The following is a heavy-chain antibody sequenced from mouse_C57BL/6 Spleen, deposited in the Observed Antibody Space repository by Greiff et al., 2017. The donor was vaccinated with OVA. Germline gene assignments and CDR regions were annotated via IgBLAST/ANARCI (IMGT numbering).Heavy chain of an antibody. V-gene: IGHV5-4*01. Sequence: EVKLEESGGGLVKPGGSLKLSCAASGFTFSSYAMSWVRQTPEKRLEWVATISDGGSYTYYPDNVKGRFTIARDNAKNNLYLQMSHLKSEDTAMYYCARELRGSSSWFAYWGQGTLVTVAA. CDR2: ISDGGSYT. CDR1: GFTFSSYA. J-gene: IGHJ3*01. CDR3: ARELRGSSSWFAY. D-gene: IGHD1-1*01.